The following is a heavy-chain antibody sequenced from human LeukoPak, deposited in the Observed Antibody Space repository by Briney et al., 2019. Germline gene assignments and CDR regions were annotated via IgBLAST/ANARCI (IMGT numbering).Heavy chain of an antibody. D-gene: IGHD6-13*01. CDR3: ARDRPNWYRIEPNDAFDI. Sequence: GASVKVSCKASGYTFTSYAMHWVRQAPGQRLEWMGWINAGNGNTKYSQKLQGRVTMTTDTSTSTAYMELRSLRSDDTAVYYCARDRPNWYRIEPNDAFDIWGQGTMVTVSS. CDR1: GYTFTSYA. J-gene: IGHJ3*02. V-gene: IGHV1-3*01. CDR2: INAGNGNT.